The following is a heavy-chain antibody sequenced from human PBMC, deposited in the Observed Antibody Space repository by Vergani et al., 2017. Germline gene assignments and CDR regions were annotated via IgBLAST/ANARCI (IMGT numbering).Heavy chain of an antibody. CDR3: ARDREGSSRYGPAYYMDV. Sequence: QVQLVQSGAEVKKPGASVKVSCKASGYTFSSSDINWVRQATGQGLEWLGWMNPNSGNTGYAQKFQGRVTMTRNTSIRTAYMELSSLRSEDPAVYYCARDREGSSRYGPAYYMDVGGKGTTVTVSS. D-gene: IGHD6-13*01. CDR2: MNPNSGNT. CDR1: GYTFSSSD. V-gene: IGHV1-8*01. J-gene: IGHJ6*03.